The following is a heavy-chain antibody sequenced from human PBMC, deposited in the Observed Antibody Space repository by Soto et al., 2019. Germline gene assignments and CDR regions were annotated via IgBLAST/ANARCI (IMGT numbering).Heavy chain of an antibody. CDR1: GGSFSGYY. CDR3: ARAGGDIVVVPAAIPGPDAFDI. J-gene: IGHJ3*02. CDR2: INHSGST. D-gene: IGHD2-2*01. Sequence: QVQLQQWGAGLLKPSETLSLTCAVYGGSFSGYYWSWIRQPPGKGLEWIGEINHSGSTNYNPSLKSRVTISVDTSKNQFSLKLSSVTAADTAVYYCARAGGDIVVVPAAIPGPDAFDIWGQGTMVTVSS. V-gene: IGHV4-34*01.